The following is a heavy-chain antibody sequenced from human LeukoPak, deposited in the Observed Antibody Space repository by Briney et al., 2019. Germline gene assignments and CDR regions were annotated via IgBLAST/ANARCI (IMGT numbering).Heavy chain of an antibody. V-gene: IGHV5-51*01. Sequence: GESLKISFKGSGYSFTSYWIGWVRQMPGKGLEWMGSIYPGDSDTRYSPSFQVQVTISTEKSISTASLQWSSMKASDTAMYYCARPDGYYYDSSGYYYGYWGQGTLVTVSS. D-gene: IGHD3-22*01. CDR1: GYSFTSYW. J-gene: IGHJ4*02. CDR3: ARPDGYYYDSSGYYYGY. CDR2: IYPGDSDT.